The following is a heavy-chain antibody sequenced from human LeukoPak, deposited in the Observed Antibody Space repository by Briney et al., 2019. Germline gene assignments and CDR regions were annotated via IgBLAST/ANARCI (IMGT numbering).Heavy chain of an antibody. CDR3: ARDTGTRGFDY. CDR1: GGSMSSYY. D-gene: IGHD2-8*01. Sequence: SETLSLTCSVSGGSMSSYYWSWIRQPPGKGLEWIGYMYYGGSTNYNSSLKSRVTISLDTSKNQFTLKLSSVTAADTVVYYCARDTGTRGFDYWGQGTLVTVSS. V-gene: IGHV4-59*01. J-gene: IGHJ4*02. CDR2: MYYGGST.